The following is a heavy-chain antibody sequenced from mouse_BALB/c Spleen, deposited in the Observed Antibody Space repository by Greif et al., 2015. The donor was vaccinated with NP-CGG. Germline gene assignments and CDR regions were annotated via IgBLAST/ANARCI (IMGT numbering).Heavy chain of an antibody. V-gene: IGHV5-17*02. D-gene: IGHD2-1*01. Sequence: EVQVVESGGGLVQPGGSRKLSCAASGFTFSSFGMHWVRQAPEKGLEWVAYISSGSSTIYYADTVKGRFTISRDNPKNTLFLLMSSLKSEDTAMYYCTRGGGNYGFDYWGQGTTLTVSS. J-gene: IGHJ2*01. CDR2: ISSGSSTI. CDR3: TRGGGNYGFDY. CDR1: GFTFSSFG.